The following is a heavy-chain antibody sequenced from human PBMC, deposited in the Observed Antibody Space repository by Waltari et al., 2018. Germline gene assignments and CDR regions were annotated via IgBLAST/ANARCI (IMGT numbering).Heavy chain of an antibody. Sequence: KASGYTFTSYGISWVRQAPGQGLEWMGWISAYNGNTNYAQKLQGRVTMTTDTSTSTAYMELRSLRSDDTAVYYCARQVVPAAIGLYYYYYGMDVWGQGTTVTVSS. CDR3: ARQVVPAAIGLYYYYYGMDV. J-gene: IGHJ6*02. CDR1: GYTFTSYG. CDR2: ISAYNGNT. V-gene: IGHV1-18*01. D-gene: IGHD2-2*01.